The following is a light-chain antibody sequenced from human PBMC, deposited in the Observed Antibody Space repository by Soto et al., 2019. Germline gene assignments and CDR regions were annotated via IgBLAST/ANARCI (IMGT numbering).Light chain of an antibody. CDR1: QSVSSN. CDR3: QQYNNWPRT. Sequence: EIVMTQSPATLSVSPGERATLSSRASQSVSSNLSWSQQKPGHAPRLLIYGASTRATGIPARFSASGSGTEFNLTIRGLQSEDFAVYYCQQYNNWPRTFGQGTKVEIK. V-gene: IGKV3-15*01. CDR2: GAS. J-gene: IGKJ1*01.